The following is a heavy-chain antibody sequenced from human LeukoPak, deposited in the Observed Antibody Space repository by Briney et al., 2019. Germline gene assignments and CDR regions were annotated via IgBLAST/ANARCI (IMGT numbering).Heavy chain of an antibody. D-gene: IGHD3-3*01. CDR1: GFTISSCW. CDR3: ARDQFPFGVVIDDAFDI. Sequence: GGSLSLSCAASGFTISSCWMSWVRQAPGRGLEWVANIKQDGSDKYYVDSVKGRFTISRDNAKNSLYLQMNSLRAEDTAVYFCARDQFPFGVVIDDAFDIWGQGTMVTVSS. CDR2: IKQDGSDK. V-gene: IGHV3-7*01. J-gene: IGHJ3*02.